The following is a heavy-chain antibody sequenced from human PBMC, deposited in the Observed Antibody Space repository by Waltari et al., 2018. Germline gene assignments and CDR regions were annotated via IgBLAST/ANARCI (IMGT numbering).Heavy chain of an antibody. V-gene: IGHV4-38-2*01. CDR1: GYSISRGYY. Sequence: QVQLQESGPGLVKPSETLSLTCAVSGYSISRGYYWGWIRQPPGKGLEWIGSIYHSGSTYYNPSLKSRVTISVDTSKNQFSLKLSSVTAADTAVYYCARMDIVATAGYYGMDVWGQGTTVTVSS. J-gene: IGHJ6*02. CDR2: IYHSGST. CDR3: ARMDIVATAGYYGMDV. D-gene: IGHD5-12*01.